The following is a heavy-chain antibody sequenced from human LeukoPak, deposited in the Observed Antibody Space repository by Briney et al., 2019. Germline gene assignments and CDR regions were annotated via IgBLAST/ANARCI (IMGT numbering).Heavy chain of an antibody. CDR2: IYTSGST. J-gene: IGHJ6*03. Sequence: ASQTLSLTCTVSGGSISSGSYYWSWIRQPAGKGLEWIGRIYTSGSTNYNPSLKSRVTISVDTSKNQFSLKLSSVTAADTAVYYCARGLRGSPDIVVVPADVSDYMDVWGKGTTVTVSS. CDR1: GGSISSGSYY. CDR3: ARGLRGSPDIVVVPADVSDYMDV. D-gene: IGHD2-2*01. V-gene: IGHV4-61*02.